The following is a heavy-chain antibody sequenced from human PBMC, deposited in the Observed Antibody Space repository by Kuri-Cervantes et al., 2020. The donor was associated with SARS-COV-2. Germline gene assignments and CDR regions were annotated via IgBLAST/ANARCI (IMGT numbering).Heavy chain of an antibody. CDR1: GGTFSSYA. V-gene: IGHV1-69*10. CDR3: ATEGVSSGLQRELRFDP. Sequence: SVKVSCKASGGTFSSYAISWVRQAPGQGLEWMGGIIPIFGIANYAQKFQGRVTITADKSTNTAYMELSILRSDDTAVYYCATEGVSSGLQRELRFDPWGQGTLVTVSS. D-gene: IGHD1-7*01. J-gene: IGHJ5*02. CDR2: IIPIFGIA.